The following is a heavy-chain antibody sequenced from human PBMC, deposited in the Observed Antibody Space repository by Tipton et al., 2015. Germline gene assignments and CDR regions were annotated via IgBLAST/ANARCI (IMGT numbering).Heavy chain of an antibody. Sequence: TLFLTCAVSAYSISSDYYWGWIRQPPGKGLEWIGSIPHSGNAYYNPSLKSRVTMSRDTSKNQFSLKLTSVTAADTAVYYCACQDYDILTRDYQTVDYWGQGTLVTVSS. J-gene: IGHJ4*02. CDR2: IPHSGNA. CDR3: ACQDYDILTRDYQTVDY. V-gene: IGHV4-38-2*01. D-gene: IGHD3-9*01. CDR1: AYSISSDYY.